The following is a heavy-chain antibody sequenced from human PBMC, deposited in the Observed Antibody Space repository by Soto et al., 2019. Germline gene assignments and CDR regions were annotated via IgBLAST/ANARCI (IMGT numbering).Heavy chain of an antibody. V-gene: IGHV4-31*03. CDR2: IYYSGTT. J-gene: IGHJ5*02. CDR1: GGSISSGGYY. CDR3: ARCSLIVVPAPGFDP. D-gene: IGHD2-2*01. Sequence: SETLSLTCTVSGGSISSGGYYWSWIRQHPGKGLEWIGYIYYSGTTYYNPSLKSRVTISVDTSKNQFSLKLSSVSAADTALYYCARCSLIVVPAPGFDPWGRGTLVTVSS.